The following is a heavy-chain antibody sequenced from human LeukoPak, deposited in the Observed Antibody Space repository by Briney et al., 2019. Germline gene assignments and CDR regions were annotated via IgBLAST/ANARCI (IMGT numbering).Heavy chain of an antibody. CDR1: GFTFSSYA. J-gene: IGHJ3*02. D-gene: IGHD6-19*01. Sequence: GGSLRLSCAASGFTFSSYAMNWVRQAPGKGLEWVSAISGSGSSTYYADSVKGRFTISRDNSKNTLYLQMNSLRAEDTAAYYCAKDQVCFDIAVASDAFYICGQGTMVTVSS. V-gene: IGHV3-23*01. CDR3: AKDQVCFDIAVASDAFYI. CDR2: ISGSGSST.